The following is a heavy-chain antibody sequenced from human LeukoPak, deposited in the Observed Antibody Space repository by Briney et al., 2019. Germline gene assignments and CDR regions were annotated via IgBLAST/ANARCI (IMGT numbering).Heavy chain of an antibody. J-gene: IGHJ6*02. D-gene: IGHD6-19*01. CDR2: ISSSGSTI. CDR3: ARDAPCYGVGSTAIAVAGTAGGYYYYGMDV. V-gene: IGHV3-11*01. CDR1: GFTFSDYY. Sequence: GGSLRLSCAASGFTFSDYYMSWIRQAPGKGLEWVSYISSSGSTIYYADSVEGRFTISRDNAKNSLYLQMNSLRAEDTAVYYCARDAPCYGVGSTAIAVAGTAGGYYYYGMDVWGQGTTVTVSS.